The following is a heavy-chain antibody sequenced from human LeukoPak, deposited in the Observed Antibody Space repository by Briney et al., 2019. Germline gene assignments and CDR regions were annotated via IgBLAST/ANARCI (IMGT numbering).Heavy chain of an antibody. Sequence: ASVKVSCKASGYTFTSYGISWVRQAPGQGLEWMGRIIPIFGTANYAQKFQGRVTITTDESTSTAYMELSSLRSEDTAVYYCARDQEEMATDYYYYYYYMDVWGKGTTVTVSS. CDR1: GYTFTSYG. CDR2: IIPIFGTA. V-gene: IGHV1-69*05. CDR3: ARDQEEMATDYYYYYYYMDV. J-gene: IGHJ6*03. D-gene: IGHD5-24*01.